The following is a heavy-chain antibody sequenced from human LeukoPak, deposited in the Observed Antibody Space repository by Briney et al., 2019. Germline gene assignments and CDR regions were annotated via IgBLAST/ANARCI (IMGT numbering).Heavy chain of an antibody. Sequence: SETLSLTCSVSGGSISGSGYYWAWIRQATGKGLEWIGSIYYSGSTYYNPSLKSRVTISVDTSKNQFSLKLSSVTAADTAVYYCARQDTAMVRGIHWYFDLWGRGTLVTVSS. CDR3: ARQDTAMVRGIHWYFDL. J-gene: IGHJ2*01. V-gene: IGHV4-39*01. D-gene: IGHD5-18*01. CDR2: IYYSGST. CDR1: GGSISGSGYY.